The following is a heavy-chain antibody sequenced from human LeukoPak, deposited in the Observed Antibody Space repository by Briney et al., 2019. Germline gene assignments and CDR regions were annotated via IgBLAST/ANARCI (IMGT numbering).Heavy chain of an antibody. Sequence: PGGSLRLSCAASGFTFSNAWMSWVRQAPGKGLEWVGRIKSKTDGGTTDYAAPVKGRFTISRDDSKNTLYLHMNSLKTEDTAVYYCTTDNDFWSGYMPVIDYWGQGTLVTVSS. V-gene: IGHV3-15*01. CDR1: GFTFSNAW. CDR2: IKSKTDGGTT. CDR3: TTDNDFWSGYMPVIDY. J-gene: IGHJ4*02. D-gene: IGHD3-3*01.